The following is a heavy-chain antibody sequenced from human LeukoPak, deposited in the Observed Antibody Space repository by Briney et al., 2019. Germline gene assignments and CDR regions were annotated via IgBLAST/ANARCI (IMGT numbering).Heavy chain of an antibody. CDR2: IDPSDSYT. CDR3: ARRYCSNTSCYRYNFDY. CDR1: GYSFTSYW. V-gene: IGHV5-10-1*01. D-gene: IGHD2-2*01. J-gene: IGHJ4*02. Sequence: GESLKISCKGSGYSFTSYWISWVRQMPGKGLEWMGRIDPSDSYTNYSPSFQGHVTISADKSISTAYLQWSSLKASDTAMYYCARRYCSNTSCYRYNFDYWGQGTLVTVSS.